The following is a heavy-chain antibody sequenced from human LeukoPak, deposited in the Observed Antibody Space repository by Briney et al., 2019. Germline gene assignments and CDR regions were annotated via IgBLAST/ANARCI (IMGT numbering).Heavy chain of an antibody. CDR3: AKERSSSSSGGYFQH. CDR2: ISGSGGST. J-gene: IGHJ1*01. D-gene: IGHD6-6*01. Sequence: GGSLRLSCAASGFSFSSYAMSWVRQAPGKGLEWVPAISGSGGSTYYADSVKGRFTISRDNSKNTLYLQMNSLRAEDTAVYYCAKERSSSSSGGYFQHWGQGTLVTVSS. CDR1: GFSFSSYA. V-gene: IGHV3-23*01.